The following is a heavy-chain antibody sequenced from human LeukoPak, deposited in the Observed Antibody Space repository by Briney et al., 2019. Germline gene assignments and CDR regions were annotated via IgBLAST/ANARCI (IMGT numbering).Heavy chain of an antibody. CDR3: AREGGYSYGYWGF. CDR2: IYYSGST. CDR1: GFTFSSYA. Sequence: PGGSLRLSCAASGFTFSSYAMSWVRQAPGKGLEWIGYIYYSGSTNYNPSLKSRVTISVDTSKNQFSLRLSSVTAADTAVYYCAREGGYSYGYWGFWGQGTLVTVSS. D-gene: IGHD5-18*01. J-gene: IGHJ4*02. V-gene: IGHV4-59*12.